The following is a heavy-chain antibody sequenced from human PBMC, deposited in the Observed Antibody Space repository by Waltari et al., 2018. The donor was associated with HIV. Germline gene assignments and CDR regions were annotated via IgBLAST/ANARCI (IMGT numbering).Heavy chain of an antibody. Sequence: QVQLQESGPGLVKPSQTLSLTCTVSGGSISSGSYYWSWIRQPAGKGLEWIGRIYTSGSTNYNPSLKSRVTISVDTSKNQFSLKLSSVTAADTAVYYCAREVRGWRYFDYWGQGTLVTVSS. D-gene: IGHD3-10*01. CDR2: IYTSGST. CDR1: GGSISSGSYY. V-gene: IGHV4-61*02. CDR3: AREVRGWRYFDY. J-gene: IGHJ4*02.